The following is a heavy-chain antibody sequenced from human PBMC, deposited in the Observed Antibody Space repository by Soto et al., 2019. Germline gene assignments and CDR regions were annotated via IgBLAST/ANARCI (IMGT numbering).Heavy chain of an antibody. J-gene: IGHJ4*02. D-gene: IGHD6-19*01. CDR1: GFTFDNYA. CDR2: ISWNGGGI. V-gene: IGHV3-9*01. Sequence: EVQLVESGGGLVQPGRSLRLSCAASGFTFDNYAMHWVRQVPGKGLEWISSISWNGGGIAYADSVKGRFTVSRDNAKTSLYVQMNSLRAEDTAFYYCARDIGAVAGPSFDYWGQGTLVTVSS. CDR3: ARDIGAVAGPSFDY.